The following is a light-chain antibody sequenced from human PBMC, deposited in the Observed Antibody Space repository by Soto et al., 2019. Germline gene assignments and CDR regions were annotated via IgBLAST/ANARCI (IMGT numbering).Light chain of an antibody. CDR1: QSVSTW. Sequence: DIQMTQSPSLVSAVVGARVTITCRASQSVSTWLAWYQQRPGRAPQMLVHGASVLESGVSSRFSGSGSGRQFTLTISSLQSEDVATYICQQYNSYTPTFGPGTKVEI. J-gene: IGKJ1*01. CDR3: QQYNSYTPT. V-gene: IGKV1-5*01. CDR2: GAS.